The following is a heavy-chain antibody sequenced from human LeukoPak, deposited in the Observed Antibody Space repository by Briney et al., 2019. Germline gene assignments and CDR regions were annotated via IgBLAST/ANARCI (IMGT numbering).Heavy chain of an antibody. V-gene: IGHV4-34*01. CDR1: GGSFSGYY. D-gene: IGHD1-26*01. CDR2: INHSGST. CDR3: ASRGSYSSSSKT. Sequence: SETLSLTCAVYGGSFSGYYWSWIRQPPGKGLEWIGEINHSGSTNYNPSLKSRVTISVDTSKNQFSLKLSSVTAADTAVYYWASRGSYSSSSKTWRQGTLVTASS. J-gene: IGHJ5*02.